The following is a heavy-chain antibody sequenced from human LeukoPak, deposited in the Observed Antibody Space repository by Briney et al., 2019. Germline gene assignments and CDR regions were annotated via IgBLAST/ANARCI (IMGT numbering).Heavy chain of an antibody. D-gene: IGHD3-3*01. J-gene: IGHJ4*02. CDR3: ARDKRFEGDGFDH. Sequence: GGSLRLSCAASGFTFSSYSMNWVRQAPGKGLEWVSSISSSSSYIYYADSVKGRFTISRDNAKNSLYLQMNSLRAEDTAVYYCARDKRFEGDGFDHWGQGTLVTVSS. CDR1: GFTFSSYS. V-gene: IGHV3-21*01. CDR2: ISSSSSYI.